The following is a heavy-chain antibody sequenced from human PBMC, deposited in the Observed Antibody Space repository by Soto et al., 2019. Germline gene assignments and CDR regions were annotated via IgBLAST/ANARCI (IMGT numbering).Heavy chain of an antibody. CDR1: VNSFTNIHG. CDR3: VRDSRTGCSSINCYMH. J-gene: IGHJ4*02. D-gene: IGHD2-15*01. V-gene: IGHV4-4*03. CDR2: ICHTGRP. Sequence: QLQLRESGPGLLQPPGTLSLTSDLPVNSFTNIHGWPWVRQAPGKGREWIGEICHTGRPNYNPSLKSRVAISRDKSKNQFALKLSSVTAADTAVYYCVRDSRTGCSSINCYMHWGQGTLVTCSS.